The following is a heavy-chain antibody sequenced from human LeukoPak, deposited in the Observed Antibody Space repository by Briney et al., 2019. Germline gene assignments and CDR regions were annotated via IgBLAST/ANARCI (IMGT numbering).Heavy chain of an antibody. J-gene: IGHJ4*02. V-gene: IGHV3-30*18. CDR2: ISYDGSNK. CDR3: AKDYCSSTSYYNFDY. D-gene: IGHD2-2*01. Sequence: GGSLRLSCAASGFTFSSYGMHWVRQAPGKGLEWVAVISYDGSNKYYADSVKGRFTISRDNSKNTLYLQMNSLRAEDTAVYYCAKDYCSSTSYYNFDYWGQGTLVTVSS. CDR1: GFTFSSYG.